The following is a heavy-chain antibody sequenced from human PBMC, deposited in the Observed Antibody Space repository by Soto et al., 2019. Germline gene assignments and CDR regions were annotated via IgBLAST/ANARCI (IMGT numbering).Heavy chain of an antibody. CDR3: ATAPITMVRGVIITPKYYFDY. J-gene: IGHJ4*02. CDR2: FDPEDGET. D-gene: IGHD3-10*01. CDR1: GYTLTELS. V-gene: IGHV1-24*01. Sequence: ASVKVSCKVSGYTLTELSMHWVRQAPGKGLEWMGGFDPEDGETIYAQKFQGRVTMTEDTSTDTAYMELSSLRSEDTAVYYCATAPITMVRGVIITPKYYFDYWGQGTLVTVSS.